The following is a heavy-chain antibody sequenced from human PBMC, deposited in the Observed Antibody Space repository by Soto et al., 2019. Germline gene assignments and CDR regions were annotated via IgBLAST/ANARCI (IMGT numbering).Heavy chain of an antibody. CDR1: GFTFSNAW. CDR3: TTETNYDFSPRAGYFDY. V-gene: IGHV3-15*01. Sequence: EVQLVESGGGLVKPGGSLRLSCAASGFTFSNAWMSWVRQAPGKGLEWVGRIKSKTDGGTTDYAAPVKGRFTISRDDSKNTLYLQMNSLKTEDTAVYYCTTETNYDFSPRAGYFDYWGQGTLVTVSS. CDR2: IKSKTDGGTT. J-gene: IGHJ4*02. D-gene: IGHD3-3*01.